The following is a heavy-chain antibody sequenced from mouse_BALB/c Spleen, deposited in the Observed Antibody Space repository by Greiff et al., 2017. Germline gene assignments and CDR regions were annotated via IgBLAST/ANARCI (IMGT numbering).Heavy chain of an antibody. V-gene: IGHV1-5*01. CDR1: GYTFTSYW. J-gene: IGHJ4*01. D-gene: IGHD2-14*01. CDR3: TREVRGGGHYAMDY. Sequence: VQLQQSGTVLARPGASVKMSCKASGYTFTSYWMHWVKQRPGQGLEWIGAIYPGNSDTSYNQKFKGKAKLTAVTSTSTAYMELSSLTNEDSAVYYCTREVRGGGHYAMDYWGQGTSVTVSS. CDR2: IYPGNSDT.